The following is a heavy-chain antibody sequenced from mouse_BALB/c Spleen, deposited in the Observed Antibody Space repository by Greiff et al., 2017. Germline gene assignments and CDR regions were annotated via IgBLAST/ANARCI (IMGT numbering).Heavy chain of an antibody. Sequence: EVQLVESGGGLVQPGGSRKLSCAASGFTFSSFGMHWVRQAPEKGLEWVAYISSGSSTIYYADTVKGRFTISRDNHKNTLFLQMTSLRSEDTAMYYCARSSNWDVGAMDYWGQGTSVTVSS. CDR2: ISSGSSTI. CDR1: GFTFSSFG. CDR3: ARSSNWDVGAMDY. V-gene: IGHV5-17*02. J-gene: IGHJ4*01. D-gene: IGHD4-1*01.